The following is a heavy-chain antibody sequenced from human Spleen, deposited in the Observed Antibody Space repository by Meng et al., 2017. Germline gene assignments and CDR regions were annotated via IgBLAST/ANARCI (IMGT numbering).Heavy chain of an antibody. Sequence: SETLSLTCTVSGGSITSSYWSWIRQSPGKGLEWIGYIYHSGRTNYHPSLKSRVTISVDTSKNQFSLKLSSVTAADTAVYYCARDRGCGGVIAMNWFDPWGQGTLVTVSS. D-gene: IGHD3-16*02. CDR3: ARDRGCGGVIAMNWFDP. CDR1: GGSITSSY. CDR2: IYHSGRT. J-gene: IGHJ5*02. V-gene: IGHV4-59*12.